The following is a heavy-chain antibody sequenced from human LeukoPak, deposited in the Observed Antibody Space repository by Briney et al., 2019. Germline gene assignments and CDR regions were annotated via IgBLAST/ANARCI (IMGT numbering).Heavy chain of an antibody. CDR1: GFTLSSYS. Sequence: GGSLRLSCAASGFTLSSYSMNWVRQAPGKGLEWVSSISSSSSYIYYADSVKGRFTISRDNAKNSLYLQMNSLRAEDTAVYYCAKETYYDILTASANYGMDVWGQGTTVTVSS. D-gene: IGHD3-9*01. CDR2: ISSSSSYI. CDR3: AKETYYDILTASANYGMDV. J-gene: IGHJ6*02. V-gene: IGHV3-21*01.